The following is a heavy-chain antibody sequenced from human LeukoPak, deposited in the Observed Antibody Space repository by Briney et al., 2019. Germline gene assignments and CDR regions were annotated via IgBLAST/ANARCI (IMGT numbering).Heavy chain of an antibody. CDR1: GFSVSRNY. D-gene: IGHD1-1*01. V-gene: IGHV3-66*01. Sequence: GGSLRLSCAASGFSVSRNYMTWVRQAPGEGLEWVSLIYSGGSTSYADSVKGRFTISRDNSKNTLYLQMNSLRAEETAVYYCARKTDHQTGGDYWGQGTLVTVSS. CDR3: ARKTDHQTGGDY. CDR2: IYSGGST. J-gene: IGHJ4*02.